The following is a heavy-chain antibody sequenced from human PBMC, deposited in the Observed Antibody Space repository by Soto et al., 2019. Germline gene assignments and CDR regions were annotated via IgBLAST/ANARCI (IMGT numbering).Heavy chain of an antibody. D-gene: IGHD5-18*01. Sequence: SETLSLTCTVSGGSISRYYWSWIRQPPGKGLEWIGYIYYSGSTNYNPSLKSRVTISVDTSKNQFSLKMSSVTAADTAVYYCTTGRIHLWYPLHYWGPVTLLTVSS. CDR1: GGSISRYY. CDR3: TTGRIHLWYPLHY. V-gene: IGHV4-59*01. CDR2: IYYSGST. J-gene: IGHJ4*02.